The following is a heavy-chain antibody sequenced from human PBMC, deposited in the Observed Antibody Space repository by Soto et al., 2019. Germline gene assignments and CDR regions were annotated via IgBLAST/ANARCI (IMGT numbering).Heavy chain of an antibody. Sequence: QVQLVQSGAEVKKPGSSVKVSCKASGGTFSRYAISWVRQAPGQGLEWMGGIIPIFGTANYAQKFQGRVTITADESTSIAYMELSSLRSDDTAVYYCAREGPSGIQLTQGGYYFDYWGQGTLVTVSS. CDR3: AREGPSGIQLTQGGYYFDY. V-gene: IGHV1-69*01. J-gene: IGHJ4*02. D-gene: IGHD5-18*01. CDR2: IIPIFGTA. CDR1: GGTFSRYA.